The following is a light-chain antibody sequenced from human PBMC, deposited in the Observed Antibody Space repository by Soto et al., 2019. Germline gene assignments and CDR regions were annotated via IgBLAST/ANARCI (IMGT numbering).Light chain of an antibody. Sequence: QSALTQPPSASGFPGHSVTISCTGTSSDVGYYDYVSWYQQHPGKAPKLVIYEVTKRPSGVPDRVSASKSGNTASLTVSGLRAEDEADYYCSSYAGSNNFVFGSGTKLIVL. J-gene: IGLJ1*01. CDR2: EVT. V-gene: IGLV2-8*01. CDR1: SSDVGYYDY. CDR3: SSYAGSNNFV.